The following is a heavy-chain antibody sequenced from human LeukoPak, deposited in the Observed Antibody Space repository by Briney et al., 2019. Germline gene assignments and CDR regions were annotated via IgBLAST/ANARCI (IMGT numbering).Heavy chain of an antibody. J-gene: IGHJ5*02. CDR3: ARVVGSEAWFDP. V-gene: IGHV4-59*01. CDR1: GGSISSYY. D-gene: IGHD3-10*01. CDR2: IYYSGST. Sequence: SETLSLTCTVSGGSISSYYWSWIRQPPGKGLEWIGYIYYSGSTNYNPSLKSRVTISVDTSKNQFPLKLSSVTAADTAVYYCARVVGSEAWFDPWGQGTLVTVSS.